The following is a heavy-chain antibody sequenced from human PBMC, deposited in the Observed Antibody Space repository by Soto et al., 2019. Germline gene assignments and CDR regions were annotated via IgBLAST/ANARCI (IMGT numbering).Heavy chain of an antibody. V-gene: IGHV1-2*02. CDR1: GYTFTGYY. Sequence: QVQLVQSGAEVKNPGASVKVSCKASGYTFTGYYMHWVRQAPGQGPEWMGWINPNSGGTTYAQKFQGRVTVTRDKSISTAYMELSSLRSDDTAVYYCARGGSSSLDSWGQGTLVTVSS. D-gene: IGHD6-6*01. J-gene: IGHJ4*02. CDR2: INPNSGGT. CDR3: ARGGSSSLDS.